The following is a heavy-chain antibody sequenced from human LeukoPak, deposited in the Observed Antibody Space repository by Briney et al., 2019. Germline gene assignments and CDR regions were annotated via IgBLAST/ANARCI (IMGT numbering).Heavy chain of an antibody. CDR3: ARGSYGSGSYTFDY. Sequence: VGSLRLSCAAYGFTFSSYSINWVRQAPGKGLECVSSISSSSSYIYYADSVKGRFTISRDNAKNSLYLQMNSLRAEDTAVYYCARGSYGSGSYTFDYWGQGTLVTVSS. J-gene: IGHJ4*02. V-gene: IGHV3-21*01. CDR2: ISSSSSYI. CDR1: GFTFSSYS. D-gene: IGHD3-10*01.